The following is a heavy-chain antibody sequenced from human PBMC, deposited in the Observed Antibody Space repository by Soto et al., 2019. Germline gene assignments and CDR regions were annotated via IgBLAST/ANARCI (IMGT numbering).Heavy chain of an antibody. V-gene: IGHV4-59*01. CDR1: GGSTSSYY. D-gene: IGHD3-10*01. CDR3: ASARITMVREVIKYNMDV. Sequence: SETLSLTCTVSGGSTSSYYWSWIRRPPGKGLEWIGYIYNSGSTHSNPSLQSRVTISVDTSKNQFSLKLSSVTAADTGIYYCASARITMVREVIKYNMDVWGQGTTVTVSS. CDR2: IYNSGST. J-gene: IGHJ6*02.